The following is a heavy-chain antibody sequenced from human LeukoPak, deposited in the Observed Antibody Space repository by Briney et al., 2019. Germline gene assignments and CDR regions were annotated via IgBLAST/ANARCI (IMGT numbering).Heavy chain of an antibody. CDR1: GFTFSSYW. V-gene: IGHV3-7*03. Sequence: GGSLRLSCAASGFTFSSYWMNWASQAPGKGLEWVASINHNGNVNYYVDSVKGRFTISRDNAKNSLYLQMSNLRAEDTAVYYCARGSGLWELLRQDAFDIWGQGTMVTVSS. CDR3: ARGSGLWELLRQDAFDI. D-gene: IGHD1-26*01. J-gene: IGHJ3*02. CDR2: INHNGNVN.